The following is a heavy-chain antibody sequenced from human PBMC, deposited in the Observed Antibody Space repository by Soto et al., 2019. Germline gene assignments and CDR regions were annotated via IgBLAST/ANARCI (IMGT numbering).Heavy chain of an antibody. J-gene: IGHJ4*02. CDR3: ARHSGYDYVFDY. D-gene: IGHD5-12*01. CDR1: GYTFTGYY. Sequence: ASVKVSCKASGYTFTGYYIHWVRQAPGQGLEWMGWINPNNGDTNYAQNFQGRVSMTRDTSTSTVYMELSSLRFDDTAVYYCARHSGYDYVFDYWGQGTMVTVYS. CDR2: INPNNGDT. V-gene: IGHV1-2*02.